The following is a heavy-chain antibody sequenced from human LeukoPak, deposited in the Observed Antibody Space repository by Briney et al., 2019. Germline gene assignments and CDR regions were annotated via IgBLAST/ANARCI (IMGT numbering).Heavy chain of an antibody. CDR3: ARDSLTAYYFDY. CDR2: IYGGGST. J-gene: IGHJ4*02. CDR1: GFTFSSYA. Sequence: GSLRLSCAASGFTFSSYAMSWVRQAPGKGLEWVSVIYGGGSTYYADSVKGRFTISRDNSKNTLYLQMNSLRAEDTAVYYCARDSLTAYYFDYWGQGTLVTVSS. D-gene: IGHD2-21*02. V-gene: IGHV3-53*01.